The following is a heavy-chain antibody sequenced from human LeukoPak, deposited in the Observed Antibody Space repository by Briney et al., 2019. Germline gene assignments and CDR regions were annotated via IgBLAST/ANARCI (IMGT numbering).Heavy chain of an antibody. D-gene: IGHD4-23*01. CDR3: ARLVVTLRAFDY. CDR1: GGSISSGDYY. J-gene: IGHJ4*02. V-gene: IGHV4-30-4*01. Sequence: PSETLSLTCTVSGGSISSGDYYWSWIRQPPGKGLDWIGYIYYSGSTYYNPSLKSRVTISVDTSKNQFSLKVSSVTAADTAVYYCARLVVTLRAFDYWGQGTLVTVSS. CDR2: IYYSGST.